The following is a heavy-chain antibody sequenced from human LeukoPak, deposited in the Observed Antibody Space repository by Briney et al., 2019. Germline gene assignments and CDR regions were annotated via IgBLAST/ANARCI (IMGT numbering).Heavy chain of an antibody. CDR1: RYSFTTYW. Sequence: GESLKISCQVSRYSFTTYWIGWVRQMPGKGLEWMGIIYPGDSNTIYSPSFQGQVTFSADKSISTAYLQWSSLKASDTAMYYCARHPRCSSSTSCPGDYWGQGTLVTVSS. V-gene: IGHV5-51*01. D-gene: IGHD2-2*01. J-gene: IGHJ4*02. CDR3: ARHPRCSSSTSCPGDY. CDR2: IYPGDSNT.